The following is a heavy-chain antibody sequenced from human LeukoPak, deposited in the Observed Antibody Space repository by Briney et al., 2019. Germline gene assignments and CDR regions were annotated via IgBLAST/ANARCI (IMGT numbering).Heavy chain of an antibody. D-gene: IGHD6-13*01. J-gene: IGHJ3*02. CDR1: GGSISSCY. CDR2: IYSSGST. Sequence: SETLSLTCTVSGGSISSCYWSWIPQPAGKGLEWIGRIYSSGSTDYNPSLKSRVTMSVDTSKNQFSLKLTSVTAADTAVYYCARGIAAASERALDIWGQGTTVTVSS. V-gene: IGHV4-4*07. CDR3: ARGIAAASERALDI.